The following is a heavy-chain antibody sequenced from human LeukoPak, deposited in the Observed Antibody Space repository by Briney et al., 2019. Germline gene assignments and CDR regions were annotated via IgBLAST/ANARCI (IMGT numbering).Heavy chain of an antibody. CDR1: GYTFTGYY. Sequence: ASVKVSCKASGYTFTGYYMHWVRQAPGQGREWMGWINPNSGGTNYAQKFQGRVTMTRDTSISTAYMELSRLRSDDTAVYYCARDRDSSGWYVDYWGQGTLVTVSS. CDR3: ARDRDSSGWYVDY. J-gene: IGHJ4*02. CDR2: INPNSGGT. V-gene: IGHV1-2*02. D-gene: IGHD6-19*01.